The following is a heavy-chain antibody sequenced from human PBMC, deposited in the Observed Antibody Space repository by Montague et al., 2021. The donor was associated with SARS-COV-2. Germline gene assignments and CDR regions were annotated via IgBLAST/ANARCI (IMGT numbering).Heavy chain of an antibody. Sequence: SETLSLTCTVPGGSFIGYCWGWIRQPPGKGLEWIGEINHNGNTQYNPSLKSRLTMSLDTSRTHISLQVTSVTAADTAVYFCARRLYSFGSGTYRDWGQGTLVTVSS. J-gene: IGHJ4*02. CDR3: ARRLYSFGSGTYRD. D-gene: IGHD3-10*01. CDR2: INHNGNT. CDR1: GGSFIGYC. V-gene: IGHV4-34*01.